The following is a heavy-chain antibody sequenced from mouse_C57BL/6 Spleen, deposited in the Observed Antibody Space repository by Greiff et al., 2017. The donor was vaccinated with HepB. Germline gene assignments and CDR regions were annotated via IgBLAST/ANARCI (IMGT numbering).Heavy chain of an antibody. V-gene: IGHV1-19*01. CDR3: ARSESNYPFDY. CDR1: GYTFTDYY. Sequence: EVQLQQSGPVLVKPGASVKMSCKASGYTFTDYYMNWVKQSHGKSLEWIGVINPYNGGTSYNQKFKGKATLTVDKSSSTAYMELNSLTSEDSAVYYCARSESNYPFDYWGQGTTLTVSS. J-gene: IGHJ2*01. CDR2: INPYNGGT. D-gene: IGHD2-5*01.